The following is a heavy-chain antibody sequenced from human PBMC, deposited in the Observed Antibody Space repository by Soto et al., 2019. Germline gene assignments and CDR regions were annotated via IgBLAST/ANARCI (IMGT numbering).Heavy chain of an antibody. CDR3: ARHVRDTAIQYYYYYMDV. V-gene: IGHV5-51*01. D-gene: IGHD5-18*01. Sequence: LGESLKISCKGSGYSFTSYWIGWVRQMPGKGLEWMGIIYPGDSDTRYSPSFQGQVTISADKSISTAYLQWSSLKASDTAMYYCARHVRDTAIQYYYYYMDVWGKGTTVTVSS. J-gene: IGHJ6*03. CDR1: GYSFTSYW. CDR2: IYPGDSDT.